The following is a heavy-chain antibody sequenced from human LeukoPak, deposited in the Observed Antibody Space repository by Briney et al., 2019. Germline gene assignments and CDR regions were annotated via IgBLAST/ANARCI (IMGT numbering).Heavy chain of an antibody. CDR1: GGSISSGSYY. J-gene: IGHJ4*02. CDR2: IYTSGST. CDR3: ATHYGGNSGFDY. D-gene: IGHD4-23*01. V-gene: IGHV4-61*02. Sequence: PSQTLSLTCTVSGGSISSGSYYWSWIRQPAGKGLEWIGRIYTSGSTNYNPSLKSRVTISVDTSKNQFSLKLSSVTAADTAVCYCATHYGGNSGFDYWGQGTLVTVSS.